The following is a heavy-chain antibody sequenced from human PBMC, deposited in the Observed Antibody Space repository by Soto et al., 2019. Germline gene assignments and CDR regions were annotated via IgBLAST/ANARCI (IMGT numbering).Heavy chain of an antibody. CDR3: ARYDFWSGYYGITGWFAP. V-gene: IGHV1-18*01. Sequence: QVQLVQSGDEVKSPGASVKVSCKASGYTFTSYGISWVRQAPGQGLEWIGWISGYDAKTNYAQKLQGRVTMTTDTSTSTAYMELRSLRSDDTAVYYCARYDFWSGYYGITGWFAPWGQGTLVTVSS. CDR1: GYTFTSYG. CDR2: ISGYDAKT. D-gene: IGHD3-3*01. J-gene: IGHJ5*02.